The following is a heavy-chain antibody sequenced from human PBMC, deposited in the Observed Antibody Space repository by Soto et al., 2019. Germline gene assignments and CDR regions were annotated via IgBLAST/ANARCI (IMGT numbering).Heavy chain of an antibody. V-gene: IGHV4-59*12. Sequence: SETLCLTCTVSGGSISSYYWSWIWQHPGKGLEWIGEINQSGSTNYNPSLKSRVTISVDTSKNQFSLKLSSVTAADTAVYYCARGRRVYSGDKAPCSCIDVWGKGATVTVSS. CDR3: ARGRRVYSGDKAPCSCIDV. D-gene: IGHD6-19*01. J-gene: IGHJ6*03. CDR1: GGSISSYY. CDR2: INQSGST.